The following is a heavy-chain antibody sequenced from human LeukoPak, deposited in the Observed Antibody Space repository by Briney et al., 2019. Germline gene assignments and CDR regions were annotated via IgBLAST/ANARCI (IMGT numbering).Heavy chain of an antibody. V-gene: IGHV3-21*01. Sequence: PGRSLRLSCAASGFTFSSYSMNWVRQAPGKGLEWVSSISSSSSYIYYADSVKGRFTISRDNAKNSLYLQMNSLRAEDTAVYYCARDRRHSGSLFDYWGQGTLVTVSS. J-gene: IGHJ4*02. CDR3: ARDRRHSGSLFDY. CDR1: GFTFSSYS. D-gene: IGHD1-26*01. CDR2: ISSSSSYI.